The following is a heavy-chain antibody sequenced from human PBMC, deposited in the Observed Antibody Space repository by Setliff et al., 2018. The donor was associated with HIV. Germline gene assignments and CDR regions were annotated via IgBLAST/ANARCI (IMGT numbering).Heavy chain of an antibody. V-gene: IGHV1-18*01. CDR1: GYSFNSYG. CDR3: ARTQYSSLWPGNY. Sequence: ASVKVSCKTSGYSFNSYGITWVRRAPGQGLEWMGWISAYSGDTKYAQKFQGRVTMTTDISTSTAYMELRSLTSDDTAVYYCARTQYSSLWPGNYWGQGTLVTVSS. D-gene: IGHD3-22*01. J-gene: IGHJ4*02. CDR2: ISAYSGDT.